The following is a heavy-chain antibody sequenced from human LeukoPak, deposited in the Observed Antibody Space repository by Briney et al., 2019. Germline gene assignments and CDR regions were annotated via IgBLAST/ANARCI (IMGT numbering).Heavy chain of an antibody. CDR3: ARDRGYCSSTSCYLHWFDP. CDR1: GGSISSYY. D-gene: IGHD2-2*01. CDR2: IYYSGST. Sequence: PSETLSLTCTVSGGSISSYYWSWVRQPPGKGLEWIGYIYYSGSTNYNPSLKSRVTISVDTSKNQFSLKLSSVTAADTAVYYCARDRGYCSSTSCYLHWFDPWGQGTLVTVSS. J-gene: IGHJ5*02. V-gene: IGHV4-59*01.